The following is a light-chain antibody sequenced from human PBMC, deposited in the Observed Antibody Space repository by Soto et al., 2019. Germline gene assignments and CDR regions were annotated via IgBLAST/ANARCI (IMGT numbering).Light chain of an antibody. CDR2: EVS. CDR1: SSDVGGYNY. Sequence: QSALTQPASVSGSPGQSITISCTGTSSDVGGYNYVSWYQQHPGKAPKLMIYEVSNRPSGVSNRFSGSKSGNTASLTISGLQAEDESYYYCISYTSSSTPYVFGTGTKLTVL. CDR3: ISYTSSSTPYV. V-gene: IGLV2-14*01. J-gene: IGLJ1*01.